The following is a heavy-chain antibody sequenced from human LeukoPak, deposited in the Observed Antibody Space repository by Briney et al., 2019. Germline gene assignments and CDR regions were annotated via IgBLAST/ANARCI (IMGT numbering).Heavy chain of an antibody. V-gene: IGHV3-23*01. CDR2: ISGSGGNT. CDR1: GFTFPNYV. J-gene: IGHJ5*02. CDR3: AKAGVCSSTSCHNWFDP. Sequence: GGSLRLSCAASGFTFPNYVMSWVRQAPGKGLEWVSGISGSGGNTYYADSVKGRFTISRDNSKNTLYLQMNSLRAEDTAVYYCAKAGVCSSTSCHNWFDPWGQGTLVTVSS. D-gene: IGHD2-2*01.